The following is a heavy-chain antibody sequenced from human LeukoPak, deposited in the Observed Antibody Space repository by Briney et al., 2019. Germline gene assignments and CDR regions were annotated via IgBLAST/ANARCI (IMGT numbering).Heavy chain of an antibody. Sequence: GGSLRLSCAASGFTFTNYWMSWVRQAPGKGLEWVANIKYDGGEKYYLDSVKGRFTISRDNAKKSLFLQLNSLRAEDTAVYYCAKEGYGYRDYFDYWGQGTLVTVSS. V-gene: IGHV3-7*03. CDR1: GFTFTNYW. CDR3: AKEGYGYRDYFDY. D-gene: IGHD5-24*01. J-gene: IGHJ4*02. CDR2: IKYDGGEK.